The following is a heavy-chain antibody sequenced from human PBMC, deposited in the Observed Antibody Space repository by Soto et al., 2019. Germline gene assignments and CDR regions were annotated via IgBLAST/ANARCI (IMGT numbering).Heavy chain of an antibody. D-gene: IGHD5-18*01. CDR3: ARAQIQLWAYFDY. CDR1: GFTFSSYA. V-gene: IGHV3-64*01. J-gene: IGHJ4*02. Sequence: PGGSLRLSCAASGFTFSSYAMHWVRQAPGKGLEYVSAISSNGGSTYYANSVKGRFTISRDNSKNTLYLQMGSLRAEDMAVYYCARAQIQLWAYFDYWGQGT. CDR2: ISSNGGST.